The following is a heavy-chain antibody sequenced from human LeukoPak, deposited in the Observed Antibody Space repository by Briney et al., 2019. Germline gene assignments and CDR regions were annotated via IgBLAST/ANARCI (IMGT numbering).Heavy chain of an antibody. J-gene: IGHJ4*02. Sequence: SETLSLTCTVSGGSISGYYWSWIRQPPGKGLEWIAYIYYSGTTNYNPSLKSRVSLSVDTSKNQFSLKLSSVTAADTAVYYCARSSGWVDFDYWGQGTLVTVSS. CDR2: IYYSGTT. CDR1: GGSISGYY. D-gene: IGHD6-19*01. CDR3: ARSSGWVDFDY. V-gene: IGHV4-59*08.